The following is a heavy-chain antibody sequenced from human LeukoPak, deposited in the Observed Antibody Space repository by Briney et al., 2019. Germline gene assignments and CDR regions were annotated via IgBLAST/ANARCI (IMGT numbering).Heavy chain of an antibody. CDR1: GFTFSSYA. J-gene: IGHJ4*02. D-gene: IGHD6-13*01. Sequence: RESLRLSCAASGFTFSSYAMSWVRQAPGKGLEWVSATRTSGGSTIYADSVKGRFTISRDNSMDTLYLQMNSLRAEDTAVYYCAHISSSGPDYWGQGTLVAVVS. V-gene: IGHV3-23*01. CDR3: AHISSSGPDY. CDR2: TRTSGGST.